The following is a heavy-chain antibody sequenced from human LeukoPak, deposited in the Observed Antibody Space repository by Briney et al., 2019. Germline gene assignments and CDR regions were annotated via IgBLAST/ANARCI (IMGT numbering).Heavy chain of an antibody. Sequence: PGGSLRLSCAASGFTLSNACMSWVRQAPGKGLEWVGRIKRKTDGGTTDYAAPVKGRFTISRDDSKNTLYLQMNSLKTEDTAVYYCATLYSGYGYWGQGTLVTVSS. J-gene: IGHJ4*02. CDR1: GFTLSNAC. CDR3: ATLYSGYGY. V-gene: IGHV3-15*01. D-gene: IGHD3-22*01. CDR2: IKRKTDGGTT.